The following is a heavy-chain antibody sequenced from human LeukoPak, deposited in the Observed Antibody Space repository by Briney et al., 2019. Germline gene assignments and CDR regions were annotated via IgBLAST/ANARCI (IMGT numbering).Heavy chain of an antibody. CDR2: ISYDGSNK. V-gene: IGHV3-30-3*01. D-gene: IGHD2-2*02. CDR1: GFTFSDYA. Sequence: GSLRLSCAASGFTFSDYAMHWVRQAPGKGLEWVAVISYDGSNKYYADSVKGRFTISRDNSKNTLYLQVNSLRAEDTAMYYCARDIEPDCSTTSCYIKAFDMWGQGTMVTVSS. J-gene: IGHJ3*02. CDR3: ARDIEPDCSTTSCYIKAFDM.